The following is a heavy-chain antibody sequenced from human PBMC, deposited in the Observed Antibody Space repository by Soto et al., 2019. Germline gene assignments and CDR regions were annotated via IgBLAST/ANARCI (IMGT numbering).Heavy chain of an antibody. CDR1: GFTFSSYG. V-gene: IGHV3-33*01. D-gene: IGHD5-12*01. J-gene: IGHJ4*02. CDR2: IWYDGSNK. CDR3: ARDGGGGYSGYDHFDY. Sequence: QVQLVESGGGVVQPGRSLRLSCAASGFTFSSYGMHWVRQAPGKGLEWVAVIWYDGSNKYYADSVNGRFTISRDNSKNTLYLQMNSLSDEDTAVYYCARDGGGGYSGYDHFDYWGQGTLVTVSS.